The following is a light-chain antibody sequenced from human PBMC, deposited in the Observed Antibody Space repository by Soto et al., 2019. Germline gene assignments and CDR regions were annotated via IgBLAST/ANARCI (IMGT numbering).Light chain of an antibody. CDR1: KLGDKY. CDR2: QDS. CDR3: QAWDSSVV. V-gene: IGLV3-1*01. J-gene: IGLJ2*01. Sequence: SYELTQPPSVSVSPGQTASITCSGDKLGDKYACWYQQKPGQSPVLVIYQDSKRPSGIPERFSGSNSGNTATLTISGTQAMDEADYYCQAWDSSVVFGGGTKVTAL.